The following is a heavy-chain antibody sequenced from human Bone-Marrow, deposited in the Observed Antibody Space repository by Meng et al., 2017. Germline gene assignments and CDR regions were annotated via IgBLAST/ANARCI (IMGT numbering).Heavy chain of an antibody. J-gene: IGHJ4*02. D-gene: IGHD4-23*01. V-gene: IGHV1-46*01. CDR1: GYTFVSYY. CDR3: ARGLAVDEFDY. Sequence: VQLVRAGAVEKKPGASLTISCKAAGYTFVSYYIHWVRQAPGQGLEWIGVVNSRRETTIYAQMFQGRVTMTRDTSTSTVYMALSSLGSEETAVYYCARGLAVDEFDYWGQGTLVTVSS. CDR2: VNSRRETT.